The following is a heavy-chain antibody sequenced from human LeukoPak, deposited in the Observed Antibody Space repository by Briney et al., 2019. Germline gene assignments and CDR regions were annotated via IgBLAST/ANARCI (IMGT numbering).Heavy chain of an antibody. CDR3: VRYYYDSSGYFPFDY. D-gene: IGHD3-22*01. CDR1: GFTFSSYG. J-gene: IGHJ4*02. Sequence: PGGSLRLSCTTSGFTFSSYGMHWVRQAPGKGLEWVVVIWNDGSNEYYADSVKGRFTISRDNSKNTLYLQMNSLRAEDTAVYYCVRYYYDSSGYFPFDYWGQGTLVTVSS. V-gene: IGHV3-33*01. CDR2: IWNDGSNE.